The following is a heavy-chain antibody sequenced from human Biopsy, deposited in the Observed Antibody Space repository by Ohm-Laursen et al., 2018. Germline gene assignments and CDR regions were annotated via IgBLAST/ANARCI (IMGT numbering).Heavy chain of an antibody. CDR1: EFTVSSNY. Sequence: SLRLSCSASEFTVSSNYMAWVRQAPGKGLEWVSYISSSGSTVYYADSVKGRFTISRDNAKNSLYLQMNSLRAEDTAVYYCARDGIVGARFNAFDIWGQGTMVTVSS. J-gene: IGHJ3*02. D-gene: IGHD1-26*01. V-gene: IGHV3-48*03. CDR2: ISSSGSTV. CDR3: ARDGIVGARFNAFDI.